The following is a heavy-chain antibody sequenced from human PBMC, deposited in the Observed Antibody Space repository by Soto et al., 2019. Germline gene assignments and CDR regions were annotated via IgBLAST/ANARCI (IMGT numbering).Heavy chain of an antibody. Sequence: SETLSLTCTFSGCSISSYYWSWIRQPPGKGLEWIGYIYYSGSTNYNPSLKSRVTISVDTSKNQFSLKLSSVTAADTAVYYCARGLRPAADFDYWGQGTLVTVSS. V-gene: IGHV4-59*01. CDR3: ARGLRPAADFDY. D-gene: IGHD6-13*01. J-gene: IGHJ4*02. CDR1: GCSISSYY. CDR2: IYYSGST.